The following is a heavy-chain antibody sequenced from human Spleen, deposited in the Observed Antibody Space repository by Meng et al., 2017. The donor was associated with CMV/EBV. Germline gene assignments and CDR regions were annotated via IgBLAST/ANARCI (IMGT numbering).Heavy chain of an antibody. Sequence: GESLKISCAASGFTFSIYWMYWVRQAPGKGLVWVSRINTDGSSIVYADSVNGRFTISRDNAKNTLHLQMNSLRVEDTAVYYCAKPGAEFDHYFDYWGQGTLVTVSS. V-gene: IGHV3-74*01. D-gene: IGHD1-14*01. CDR2: INTDGSSI. CDR3: AKPGAEFDHYFDY. CDR1: GFTFSIYW. J-gene: IGHJ4*02.